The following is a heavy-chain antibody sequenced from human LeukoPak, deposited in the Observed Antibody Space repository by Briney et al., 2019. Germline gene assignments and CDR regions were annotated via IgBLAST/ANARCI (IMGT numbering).Heavy chain of an antibody. CDR1: GFTFNNYW. CDR3: ARAGGSTVSHSDY. J-gene: IGHJ4*02. CDR2: IKQDGSEK. V-gene: IGHV3-7*01. D-gene: IGHD4-17*01. Sequence: PGGSLRLSCVVSGFTFNNYWMSWVRQAPGKGLEWVANIKQDGSEKYYVDSVKGRFTISRDNAKNSLYLQMNSLRAEDTAVYYCARAGGSTVSHSDYWGQGTLVTVSS.